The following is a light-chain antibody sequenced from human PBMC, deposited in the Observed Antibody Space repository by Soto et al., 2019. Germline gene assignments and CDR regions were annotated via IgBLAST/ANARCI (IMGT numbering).Light chain of an antibody. Sequence: EIVMTQYPATLSVSPGERATLSCRASQSVSSNLAWYQQKHGHAPRLLIYSAYTRATGIPARFCGSGSGTEFTLTIRSLQSEDFAVYYCQQYNNWPPRYTFGQGTKLEIK. V-gene: IGKV3-15*01. CDR2: SAY. CDR3: QQYNNWPPRYT. CDR1: QSVSSN. J-gene: IGKJ2*01.